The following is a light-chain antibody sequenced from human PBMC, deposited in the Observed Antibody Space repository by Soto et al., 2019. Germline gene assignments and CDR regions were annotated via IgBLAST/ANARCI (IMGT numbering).Light chain of an antibody. J-gene: IGLJ2*01. V-gene: IGLV2-11*01. CDR2: DVS. CDR1: GSDVGGYDF. CDR3: CSFAGTYTVV. Sequence: QSVLTQPRSVSGSPGQSVTISCSGTGSDVGGYDFVSWYQQHPGKAPELMIFDVSKQPSGVPDRFSGSKSGNTASLTISGLEDDDEADYYCCSFAGTYTVVFGGGTKLTVL.